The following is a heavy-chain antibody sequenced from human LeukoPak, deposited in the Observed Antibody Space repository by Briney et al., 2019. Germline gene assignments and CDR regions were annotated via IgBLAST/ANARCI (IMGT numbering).Heavy chain of an antibody. D-gene: IGHD2-2*01. J-gene: IGHJ3*02. V-gene: IGHV1-8*01. Sequence: GASVKVSCKASGYTFTSYDINWVRQATGQGLEWVGWMNPNSGNTGYAQKFQGRVTMTRNTSISTAYMELSSLRSEDTAVYYCAIRKYCNSTSCYFDAFDIWGQGTMVTVSS. CDR3: AIRKYCNSTSCYFDAFDI. CDR1: GYTFTSYD. CDR2: MNPNSGNT.